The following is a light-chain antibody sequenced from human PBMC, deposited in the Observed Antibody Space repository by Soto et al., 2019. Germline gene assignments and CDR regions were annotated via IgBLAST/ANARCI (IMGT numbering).Light chain of an antibody. J-gene: IGLJ2*01. Sequence: QSVLTQPASVSGYPGQSITISCTGTSSDVGNYNLVSWYQHHPGEAPQLILYEGSKRPSGVSNRFSGSKSGNTASLTISGLQPEDEAGYYCCSYAGTNTFVVFGGGTQLTVL. V-gene: IGLV2-23*03. CDR2: EGS. CDR3: CSYAGTNTFVV. CDR1: SSDVGNYNL.